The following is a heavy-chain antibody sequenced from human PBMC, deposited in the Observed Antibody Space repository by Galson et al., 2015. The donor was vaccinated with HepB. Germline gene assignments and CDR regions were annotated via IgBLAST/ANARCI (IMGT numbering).Heavy chain of an antibody. J-gene: IGHJ4*02. D-gene: IGHD3-9*01. V-gene: IGHV4-34*01. CDR3: ALSLTGYYPYYFDY. Sequence: ETLSLTCAVYGGSFSGYYWSWIRQPPGKGLEWIGEINHSGSTNYNPSLKSRVTISVDTSKSQFSLNLSSVTAAVTAVYYCALSLTGYYPYYFDYWGQGTLVTVSS. CDR2: INHSGST. CDR1: GGSFSGYY.